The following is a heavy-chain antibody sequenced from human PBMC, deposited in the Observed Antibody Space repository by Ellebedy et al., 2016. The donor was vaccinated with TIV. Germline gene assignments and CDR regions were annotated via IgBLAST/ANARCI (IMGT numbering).Heavy chain of an antibody. CDR2: INAGNGNT. J-gene: IGHJ4*02. CDR3: ATEVLGYSGYLTLDY. Sequence: ASVKVSCKVSGYTLTELSMHWVRQAPGQRLEWMGWINAGNGNTKYSQKFQGRVTITRDTSASTAYMELSSLRSEDTAVYYCATEVLGYSGYLTLDYWGQGTLVTVSS. V-gene: IGHV1-3*01. D-gene: IGHD5-12*01. CDR1: GYTLTELS.